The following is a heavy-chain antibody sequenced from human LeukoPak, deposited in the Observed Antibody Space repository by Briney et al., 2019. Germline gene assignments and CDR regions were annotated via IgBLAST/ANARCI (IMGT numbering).Heavy chain of an antibody. V-gene: IGHV4-39*01. J-gene: IGHJ4*02. CDR2: IYYSGST. D-gene: IGHD5-18*01. CDR1: GGSISSSSNY. CDR3: ARQAPGYSYGYVY. Sequence: ASETLSLTCTVSGGSISSSSNYWGWIRQPPGKGLEWIGSIYYSGSTYYNPSLKSRVTISVDTSKNQFSLKLSSVTAADTAVYYCARQAPGYSYGYVYWGQGTLVTVSS.